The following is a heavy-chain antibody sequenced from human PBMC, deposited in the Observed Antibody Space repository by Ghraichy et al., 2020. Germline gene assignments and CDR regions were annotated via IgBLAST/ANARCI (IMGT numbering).Heavy chain of an antibody. CDR1: GFTFSSSW. V-gene: IGHV3-7*04. J-gene: IGHJ4*02. D-gene: IGHD3-22*01. Sequence: GGSLRLSCAASGFTFSSSWMNWVRQAPGKGLEWVANIKQDGSEKYYVDSVKGRFTISRDNAKNSLYLQMNSLRAEDTAVYYCARDRSYYDSSGYFDYWGQGTLVPVSS. CDR2: IKQDGSEK. CDR3: ARDRSYYDSSGYFDY.